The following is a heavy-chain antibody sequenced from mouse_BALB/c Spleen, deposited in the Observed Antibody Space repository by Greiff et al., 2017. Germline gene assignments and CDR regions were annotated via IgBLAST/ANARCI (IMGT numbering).Heavy chain of an antibody. CDR3: ARSNWDAMDY. D-gene: IGHD4-1*01. CDR1: GYTFTSYW. CDR2: IAPGSGST. J-gene: IGHJ4*01. Sequence: DLVKPGASVKLSCKASGYTFTSYWINWIKQRPGQGLEWIGRIAPGSGSTYYNAMFKGKATLTVDTSSSTAYIQLSSLSSEDSAVYFCARSNWDAMDYWGQGTSVTVSS. V-gene: IGHV1S41*01.